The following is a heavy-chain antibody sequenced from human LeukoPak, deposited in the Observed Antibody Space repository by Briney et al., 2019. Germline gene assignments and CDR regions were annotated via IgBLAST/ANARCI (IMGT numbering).Heavy chain of an antibody. CDR1: GGSISSSNW. CDR3: ARGRGVKYNSDRIYSFDY. CDR2: IYHSGST. D-gene: IGHD1-1*01. V-gene: IGHV4-4*02. Sequence: PSGTLSLTCAVSGGSISSSNWWSWVRQPPGKRLEWIGEIYHSGSTNYNPSLKTRVTISIDTSNNQFSLKLSSVTAADTAVYYCARGRGVKYNSDRIYSFDYWGQGTLVTVSS. J-gene: IGHJ4*02.